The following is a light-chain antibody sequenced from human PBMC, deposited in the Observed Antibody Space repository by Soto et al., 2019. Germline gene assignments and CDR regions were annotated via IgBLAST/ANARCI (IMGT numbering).Light chain of an antibody. CDR1: QSVSSSY. V-gene: IGKV3-20*01. Sequence: EIVLTQSPGTLSLSPGERATRSCRASQSVSSSYLAWYQQKPGQAPRLLIYGASSRATGIPDRFSGSGSGTDFTLTISRLEPEDFPVYYCQQYGSSPLTFGGGTKVEIK. J-gene: IGKJ4*01. CDR3: QQYGSSPLT. CDR2: GAS.